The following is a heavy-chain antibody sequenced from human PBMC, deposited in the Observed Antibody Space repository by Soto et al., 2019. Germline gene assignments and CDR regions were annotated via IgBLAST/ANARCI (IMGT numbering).Heavy chain of an antibody. V-gene: IGHV3-30*18. D-gene: IGHD4-17*01. CDR2: ISYDGSKT. J-gene: IGHJ4*02. CDR1: GFTFSGYG. CDR3: AKDDGGGSSDADS. Sequence: GGSLRLSCAASGFTFSGYGMHWVRQAPGKGLEWVALISYDGSKTYYADSVKGRLTVSRDNSKSTLNLQMSSLRPEDTAVYYCAKDDGGGSSDADSWGQGTVVTVSS.